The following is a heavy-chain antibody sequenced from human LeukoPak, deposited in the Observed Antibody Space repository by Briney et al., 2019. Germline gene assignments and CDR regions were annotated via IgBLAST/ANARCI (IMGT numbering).Heavy chain of an antibody. Sequence: SETLSLTCTVSGYSISSGYYWGWIRQPPGRELEWIASIYYRGSTHYNPPLASLKSRVTISGDTSKNQFSLTLSSVTAADTAVYYCARYREVGATVDYWGQGTLVTVSS. D-gene: IGHD1-26*01. CDR2: IYYRGST. V-gene: IGHV4-38-2*02. CDR1: GYSISSGYY. J-gene: IGHJ4*02. CDR3: ARYREVGATVDY.